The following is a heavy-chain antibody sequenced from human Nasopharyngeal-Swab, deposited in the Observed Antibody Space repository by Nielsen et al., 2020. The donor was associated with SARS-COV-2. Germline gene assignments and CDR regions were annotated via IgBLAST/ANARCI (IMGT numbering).Heavy chain of an antibody. D-gene: IGHD2-15*01. CDR2: IYTSGST. V-gene: IGHV4-61*02. CDR3: ARGYCSGGNCYSDYYYGMDV. Sequence: RQAPGKGLEWIGRIYTSGSTNYNPSLKSRVTISVDTSKNQFSLKLSSVTAADTAVYYCARGYCSGGNCYSDYYYGMDVWGQGTTITVSS. J-gene: IGHJ6*02.